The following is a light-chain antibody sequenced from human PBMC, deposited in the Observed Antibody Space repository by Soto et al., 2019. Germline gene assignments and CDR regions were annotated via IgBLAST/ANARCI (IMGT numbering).Light chain of an antibody. Sequence: DSQMTQSQSSLSRSVGDRVTITCVASQGLSHYLAWYQQKPGKVPRLLIYGASTLQSGVPSRFSGSGSGTDFALTISSLQPEDVATYYCQMYTSAPPRFTFGGGTKVDIK. CDR1: QGLSHY. CDR2: GAS. CDR3: QMYTSAPPRFT. V-gene: IGKV1-27*01. J-gene: IGKJ4*01.